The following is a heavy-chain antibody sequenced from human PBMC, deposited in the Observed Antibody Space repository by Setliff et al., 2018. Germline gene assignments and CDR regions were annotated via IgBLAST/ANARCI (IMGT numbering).Heavy chain of an antibody. CDR3: ARINFYVSSGYYYAPDF. D-gene: IGHD3-22*01. J-gene: IGHJ4*02. Sequence: ASVKVSCKTSAYTFSGYYIHWVRQAPGQGLEWMGWINNYSFKTTYPQKFLDRVTVTTDTSATTAYMELKNLRSDDTAVYYCARINFYVSSGYYYAPDFWGQGTLVTVSS. CDR2: INNYSFKT. CDR1: AYTFSGYY. V-gene: IGHV1-18*04.